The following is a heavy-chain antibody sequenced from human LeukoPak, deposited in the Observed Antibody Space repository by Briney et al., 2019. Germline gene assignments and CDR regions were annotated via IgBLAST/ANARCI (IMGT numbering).Heavy chain of an antibody. J-gene: IGHJ3*02. CDR1: GFTFSSYG. Sequence: GRSLRLSCAASGFTFSSYGMHWVRQAPGKGLEWVAVIWDDGSNKYYADSVKGRFTISRDNSKNTLYVQVNSLRAEDTAVYYCARDANFGYDAFDIWGQGTMVTVSS. CDR3: ARDANFGYDAFDI. V-gene: IGHV3-33*01. CDR2: IWDDGSNK. D-gene: IGHD3-10*01.